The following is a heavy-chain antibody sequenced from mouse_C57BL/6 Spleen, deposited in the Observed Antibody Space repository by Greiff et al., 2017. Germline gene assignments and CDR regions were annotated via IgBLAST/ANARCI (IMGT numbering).Heavy chain of an antibody. V-gene: IGHV10-1*01. D-gene: IGHD1-1*02. CDR3: VRQGGGGPDGYYYAMDY. CDR2: IRSKSNNYAT. J-gene: IGHJ4*01. CDR1: GFSFNTYA. Sequence: EVMLVESGGGLVQPKGSLKLSCAASGFSFNTYAMNWVRQAPGKGLEWVARIRSKSNNYATYYADSVKDRFTISRDDSESMLYLQMNNLKTEDTAMYYCVRQGGGGPDGYYYAMDYWGQGTSVTVSS.